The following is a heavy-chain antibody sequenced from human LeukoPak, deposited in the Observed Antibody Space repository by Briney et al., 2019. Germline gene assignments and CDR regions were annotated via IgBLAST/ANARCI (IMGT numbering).Heavy chain of an antibody. Sequence: PSETLSLTCAVYGGSFSNYYWSWIRQTPGKGMEWIGEINDSGRNNYNPSLMSRVTVSVDTSKNQFSLRLTSVTATDTAVYYCARRWNYGRNYYIDVWGKGAAVSVSS. CDR2: INDSGRN. CDR3: ARRWNYGRNYYIDV. D-gene: IGHD1-7*01. CDR1: GGSFSNYY. V-gene: IGHV4-34*01. J-gene: IGHJ6*03.